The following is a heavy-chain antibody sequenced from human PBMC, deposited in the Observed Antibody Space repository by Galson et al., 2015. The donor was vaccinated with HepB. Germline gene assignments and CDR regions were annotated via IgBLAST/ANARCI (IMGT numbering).Heavy chain of an antibody. CDR2: ISGSGGST. CDR1: GFTFSSYA. J-gene: IGHJ2*01. D-gene: IGHD3-16*01. V-gene: IGHV3-23*01. Sequence: SLRLSCAASGFTFSSYAMSWVRQAPGKGLEWVSAISGSGGSTYYADSVKGRFTISRDNSKNTLYLQMNSLRAEDTAVYYCAKMSRHYERYFDLWGRGTLVTVSS. CDR3: AKMSRHYERYFDL.